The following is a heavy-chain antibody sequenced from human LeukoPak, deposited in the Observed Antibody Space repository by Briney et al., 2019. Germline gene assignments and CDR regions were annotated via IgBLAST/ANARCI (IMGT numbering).Heavy chain of an antibody. CDR2: IIPILGIA. D-gene: IGHD3-10*01. V-gene: IGHV1-69*04. CDR3: ARGRPYYGSGTSSYYGMDV. Sequence: ASVKVSCKASGGTFSSYAISWVRQAPGRGLEWMGRIIPILGIANYAQKFQGRVTITADKSTSTAYMELSSLRSEDTAVYYCARGRPYYGSGTSSYYGMDVWGQGTTVTVSS. CDR1: GGTFSSYA. J-gene: IGHJ6*02.